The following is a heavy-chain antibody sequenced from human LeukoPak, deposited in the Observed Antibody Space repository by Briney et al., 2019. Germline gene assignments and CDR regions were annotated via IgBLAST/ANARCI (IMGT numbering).Heavy chain of an antibody. J-gene: IGHJ4*02. CDR3: AGDYSSVHYDY. CDR2: IGSRGTYI. Sequence: PGGSLRLSCAVSGFTFSSHNMNWVRQAPGKGLEWVSSIGSRGTYIYYADSVKGRFTISRDNAKNSLYLQMNSLRAEDTAVYYCAGDYSSVHYDYWGQGTLVTVSS. CDR1: GFTFSSHN. V-gene: IGHV3-21*01. D-gene: IGHD3-22*01.